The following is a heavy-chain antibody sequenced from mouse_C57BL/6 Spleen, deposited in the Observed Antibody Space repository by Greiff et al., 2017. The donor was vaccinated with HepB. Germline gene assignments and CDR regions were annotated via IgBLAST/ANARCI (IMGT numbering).Heavy chain of an antibody. J-gene: IGHJ4*01. CDR3: ARGIYYGNPYYAMDY. D-gene: IGHD2-1*01. Sequence: EVMLVESEGGLVQPGSSMKLSCTASGFTFSDYYMAWVRQVPEKGLEWVANINYDGSSTYYLDSLKSRFIISRDNAKNILYLQMSSLKSEDTATYYCARGIYYGNPYYAMDYWGQGTSVTVSS. V-gene: IGHV5-16*01. CDR1: GFTFSDYY. CDR2: INYDGSST.